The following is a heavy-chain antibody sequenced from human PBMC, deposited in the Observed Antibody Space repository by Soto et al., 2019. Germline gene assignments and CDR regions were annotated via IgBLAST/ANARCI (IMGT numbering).Heavy chain of an antibody. CDR2: ISAYNGNT. J-gene: IGHJ6*02. V-gene: IGHV1-18*01. CDR1: GYTFTSYG. Sequence: QFQLVQSGAEVKKPGASVKVSCKASGYTFTSYGISWVRQAPGQGLEWMGWISAYNGNTNYAQKLQGRVTMTTDTSTSTAYMELRSLRSDDTAVSYCARDRVVAVAGYYYGMDVWGQGTTVTVSS. D-gene: IGHD6-19*01. CDR3: ARDRVVAVAGYYYGMDV.